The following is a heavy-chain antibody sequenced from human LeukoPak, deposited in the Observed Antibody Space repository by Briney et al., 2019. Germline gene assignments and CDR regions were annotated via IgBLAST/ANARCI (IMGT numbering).Heavy chain of an antibody. Sequence: GGSLRLSCAASGFTFSSYVMSWVRQAPGKGLEWVSAISGSGGSTYYADSVKGRFTISGDNSKNTLYLQMNSLRAEDTAVYYCAKDTDFWSGSLDYWGQGTLVTVSS. J-gene: IGHJ4*02. CDR3: AKDTDFWSGSLDY. D-gene: IGHD3-3*01. CDR1: GFTFSSYV. V-gene: IGHV3-23*01. CDR2: ISGSGGST.